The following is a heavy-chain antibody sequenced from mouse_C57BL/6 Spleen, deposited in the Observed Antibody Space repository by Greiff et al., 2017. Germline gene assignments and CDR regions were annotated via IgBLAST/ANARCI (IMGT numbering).Heavy chain of an antibody. CDR2: IYPGDGDT. CDR3: ARSGYYYGGGDY. J-gene: IGHJ2*01. D-gene: IGHD1-1*02. CDR1: GYAFSSYW. V-gene: IGHV1-80*01. Sequence: QVQLQQSGAELVKPGASVKISCKASGYAFSSYWMNWVKQRPGKGLEWIGQIYPGDGDTNYNGKFKGKATLTADKSSSTAYMQLSSLTSEDSAVYFCARSGYYYGGGDYWSQGTTLTVSS.